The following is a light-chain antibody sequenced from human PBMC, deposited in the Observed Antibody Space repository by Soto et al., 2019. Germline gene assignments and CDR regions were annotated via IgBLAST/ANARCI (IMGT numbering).Light chain of an antibody. J-gene: IGKJ1*01. CDR3: QQYGSSPWT. CDR1: RSVSGRN. CDR2: GAS. Sequence: EIVLTQSPGTLFLSPGERATLSCGASRSVSGRNLAWDKKKPGQVPGPLIKGASSRPIVIPDRFSGSGSGTDFTLTISRLEPEDFAVYYCQQYGSSPWTFGQGTKVEIK. V-gene: IGKV3-20*01.